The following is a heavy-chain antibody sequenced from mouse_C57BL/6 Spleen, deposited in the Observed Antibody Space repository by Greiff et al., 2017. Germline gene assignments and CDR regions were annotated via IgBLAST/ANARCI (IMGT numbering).Heavy chain of an antibody. J-gene: IGHJ4*01. D-gene: IGHD2-2*01. CDR2: INPSNGGT. Sequence: VQLQQPGTELVKPGASVKLSCKASGYTFTSYWMHWVKQRPGQGLEWIGNINPSNGGTNYNEKFKSKATLTVDKPSSTAYMQLSSLTSEDSAVYYCLSTMVTPYYAMDYWVQGTSVTVSS. V-gene: IGHV1-53*01. CDR3: LSTMVTPYYAMDY. CDR1: GYTFTSYW.